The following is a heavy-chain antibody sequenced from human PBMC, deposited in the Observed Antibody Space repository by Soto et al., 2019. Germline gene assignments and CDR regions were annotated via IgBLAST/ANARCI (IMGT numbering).Heavy chain of an antibody. Sequence: QVQLVQSGAEVKKPGASVKVSCKASGYSFSSYAMHWVRQAPGQRLEWMGWINAGNGNTKYSQKFQGRVTITRDTSANTAYMELSSLISEDTAMYYCARDVPTFRYYLEYWGQGSLVTVSP. CDR3: ARDVPTFRYYLEY. V-gene: IGHV1-3*01. CDR1: GYSFSSYA. CDR2: INAGNGNT. J-gene: IGHJ4*02.